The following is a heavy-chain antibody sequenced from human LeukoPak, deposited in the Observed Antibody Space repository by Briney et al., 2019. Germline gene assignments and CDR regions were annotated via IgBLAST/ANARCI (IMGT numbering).Heavy chain of an antibody. CDR3: ARSTYYDILTGYYISSPPDY. D-gene: IGHD3-9*01. CDR2: MNPNSGNT. V-gene: IGHV1-8*03. Sequence: VASVKVSCKASGYTFTSYYMHWVRQAPGQGLQWMGWMNPNSGNTGYAQKFQGRVTITRNTSISTAYMELSSLRSEDTAVYYCARSTYYDILTGYYISSPPDYWGQGTLVTVSS. CDR1: GYTFTSYY. J-gene: IGHJ4*02.